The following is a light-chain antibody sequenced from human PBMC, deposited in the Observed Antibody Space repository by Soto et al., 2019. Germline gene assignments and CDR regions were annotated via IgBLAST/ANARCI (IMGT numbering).Light chain of an antibody. CDR1: QSVSSNY. J-gene: IGKJ1*01. V-gene: IGKV3-20*01. Sequence: EIVLTQSPATLSLSPGERATLSCRASQSVSSNYLAWYQQKPGQAPRPLILAALSRNTGIPDRFSGSGSGIEFTLTISRLEPEDFAVYHCQQYGGSPRTFGQGTKVEIK. CDR2: AAL. CDR3: QQYGGSPRT.